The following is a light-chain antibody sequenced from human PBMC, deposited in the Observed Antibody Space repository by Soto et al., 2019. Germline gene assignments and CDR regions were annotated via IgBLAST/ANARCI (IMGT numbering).Light chain of an antibody. V-gene: IGKV3-15*01. CDR2: DAS. Sequence: EVVMTQSPATLSVSPGEGATLSCRASQTIGSNLAWYQQKPGQPPRLLIYDASTRATDIPARFTGSGSGTEFTLTISSLQSADFAVYYCQQYNNWPPTWTFGQGTKVDIK. CDR3: QQYNNWPPTWT. J-gene: IGKJ1*01. CDR1: QTIGSN.